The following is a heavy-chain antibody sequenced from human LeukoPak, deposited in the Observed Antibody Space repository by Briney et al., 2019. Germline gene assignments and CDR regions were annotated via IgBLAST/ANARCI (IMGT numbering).Heavy chain of an antibody. CDR3: AREQGIAAAAGS. V-gene: IGHV1-2*02. J-gene: IGHJ4*02. D-gene: IGHD6-13*01. Sequence: GASVKVSCKASGYTFTGYYMHWVRQAPGQGLEWMGWINPNSGGTNYAKKFQGRVTMTSDTSISTAYMELSRLRSDDTAVYYCAREQGIAAAAGSWGQGTLVTVSS. CDR1: GYTFTGYY. CDR2: INPNSGGT.